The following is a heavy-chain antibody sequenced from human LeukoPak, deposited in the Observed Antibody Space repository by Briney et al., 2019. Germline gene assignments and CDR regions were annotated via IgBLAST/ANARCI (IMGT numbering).Heavy chain of an antibody. Sequence: GGSLRLSCAASGFTLSSHPMNWVRQAPGKGLEWVSYIGNDDRMMYYADSVKGRFTISRDSAKNSLYLQMNSLGADDTAVYYCARDASHFDSSGYFHNYYYGMDVWGQGTTVTVSS. D-gene: IGHD3-22*01. J-gene: IGHJ6*02. CDR1: GFTLSSHP. CDR2: IGNDDRMM. V-gene: IGHV3-48*03. CDR3: ARDASHFDSSGYFHNYYYGMDV.